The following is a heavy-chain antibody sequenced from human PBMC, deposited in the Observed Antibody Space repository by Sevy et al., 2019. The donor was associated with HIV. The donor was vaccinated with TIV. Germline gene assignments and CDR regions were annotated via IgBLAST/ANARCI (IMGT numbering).Heavy chain of an antibody. J-gene: IGHJ4*02. Sequence: GGSLRLSCATSGFPFNIYSMRWVRQAPGKGLEWVSTLSFGCGKINYADSVKGRFTISRDNSENTLYLEMNSLRAEDTVIYFCAREGCTKTPDYWGRGTLVTVSS. CDR1: GFPFNIYS. V-gene: IGHV3-23*01. D-gene: IGHD2-8*01. CDR3: AREGCTKTPDY. CDR2: LSFGCGKI.